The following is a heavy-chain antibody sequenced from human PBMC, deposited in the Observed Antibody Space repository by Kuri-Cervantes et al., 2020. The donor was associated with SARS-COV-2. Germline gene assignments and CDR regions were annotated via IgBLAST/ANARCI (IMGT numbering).Heavy chain of an antibody. V-gene: IGHV4-61*01. CDR1: GGSVSSGSYY. Sequence: SETLSLTCTVSGGSVSSGSYYWSWIRQPPGKGLEWIGYIYYSGSTNYNPSLKSRVTISVDTSKNQFSLKLSSVTAADTAVYYCARVMSTSSIAARPRPYYFDYWGQGTLVTVPQ. J-gene: IGHJ4*02. CDR2: IYYSGST. CDR3: ARVMSTSSIAARPRPYYFDY. D-gene: IGHD6-6*01.